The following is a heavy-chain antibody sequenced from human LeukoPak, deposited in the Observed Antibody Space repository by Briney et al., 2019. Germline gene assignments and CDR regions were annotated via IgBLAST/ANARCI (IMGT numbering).Heavy chain of an antibody. J-gene: IGHJ4*02. Sequence: SGGSLRLSCAASGFSFNKYVMSWVRQAPGKGLEWVSAISSTGGSTYYADSVKGRFTISRDNSKNMLFLRMNSLRAEDTAVYHCVKDATYGILTGRKSVYFDYWGQGTLVTVSS. V-gene: IGHV3-23*01. CDR2: ISSTGGST. CDR1: GFSFNKYV. CDR3: VKDATYGILTGRKSVYFDY. D-gene: IGHD3-9*01.